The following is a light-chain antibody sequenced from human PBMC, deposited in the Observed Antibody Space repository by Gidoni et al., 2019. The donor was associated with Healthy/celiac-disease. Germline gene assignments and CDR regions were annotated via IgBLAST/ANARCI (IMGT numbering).Light chain of an antibody. CDR3: QQYNSYSQT. J-gene: IGKJ1*01. CDR2: KAS. CDR1: QSISSC. V-gene: IGKV1-5*03. Sequence: GDRVTITCRASQSISSCLAWYQQKPGKAPKLLIYKASSLESGVPSRFSGSGSGTEFTLTISSLQPDDFATYYCQQYNSYSQTFGQGTKVEIK.